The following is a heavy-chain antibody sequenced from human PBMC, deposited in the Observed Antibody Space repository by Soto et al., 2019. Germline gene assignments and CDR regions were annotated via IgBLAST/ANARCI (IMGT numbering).Heavy chain of an antibody. CDR2: IIPILGIA. Sequence: ASVKVSCKASGGTFSSYTISWVRQAPGQGLEWMGRIIPILGIANYAQKFQGRVTITADKSTSTAYMELSSLRSEDTAVYYCARHLTYCSAGSCYSDFPYYGMDVWGQGTTVTVSS. V-gene: IGHV1-69*02. CDR1: GGTFSSYT. J-gene: IGHJ6*02. CDR3: ARHLTYCSAGSCYSDFPYYGMDV. D-gene: IGHD2-15*01.